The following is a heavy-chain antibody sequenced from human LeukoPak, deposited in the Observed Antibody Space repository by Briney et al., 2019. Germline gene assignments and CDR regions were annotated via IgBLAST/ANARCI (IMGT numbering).Heavy chain of an antibody. Sequence: SETLSLTCTVSGGSISSGPYYWIWIRQHPGKGLEWIGYITYSGNTYYYPALNSRVTVSLDTSKTQFSLKLSSVTAADAAVYYCARIAYDALDSYYYGMDVWGQGTTVTVSS. CDR3: ARIAYDALDSYYYGMDV. CDR2: ITYSGNT. CDR1: GGSISSGPYY. J-gene: IGHJ6*02. D-gene: IGHD3-3*01. V-gene: IGHV4-31*03.